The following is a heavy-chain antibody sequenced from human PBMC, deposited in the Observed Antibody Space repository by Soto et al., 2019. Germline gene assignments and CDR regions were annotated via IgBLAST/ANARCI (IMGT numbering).Heavy chain of an antibody. Sequence: EVQLLESGGGLVQPGGSLRLSCAASGFTISTYAMSWVRQAPGKGLEWVSGISGSGHITYYADSVKGRFTISRDISKNTLYLQMSSLRAEDTAVYHCAKSLRTMVTTGFWFDPWGQGTLVTVSS. CDR3: AKSLRTMVTTGFWFDP. CDR1: GFTISTYA. D-gene: IGHD4-17*01. CDR2: ISGSGHIT. J-gene: IGHJ5*02. V-gene: IGHV3-23*01.